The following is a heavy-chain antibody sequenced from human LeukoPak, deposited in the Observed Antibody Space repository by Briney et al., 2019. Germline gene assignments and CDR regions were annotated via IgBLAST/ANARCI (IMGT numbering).Heavy chain of an antibody. CDR1: GGSFSGYY. CDR3: ARRWGTTYYYASGSYYVN. V-gene: IGHV4-34*01. CDR2: INHTSNT. Sequence: SETLSLTCAVYGGSFSGYYWTWIRQAPGKGLGWIGEINHTSNTNYNPSLKSRVTLSVDTSKKQFSLKMRSVTAADTAVYYCARRWGTTYYYASGSYYVNWGQGTLVTVSS. J-gene: IGHJ4*02. D-gene: IGHD3-10*01.